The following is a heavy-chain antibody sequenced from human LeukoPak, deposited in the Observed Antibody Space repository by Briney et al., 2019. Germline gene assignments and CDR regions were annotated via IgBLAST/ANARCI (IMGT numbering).Heavy chain of an antibody. J-gene: IGHJ3*02. Sequence: ASVKVSCKASGYTFTVYYMHWVRQAPGQGLEWMGWINPNSGGTNYAQKFQGRVTMTRDTSISTAYMELSRLRSDDTAVYYCARRGYSSSWYFDAFDIWGQGTMVTVSS. CDR2: INPNSGGT. CDR3: ARRGYSSSWYFDAFDI. V-gene: IGHV1-2*02. D-gene: IGHD6-13*01. CDR1: GYTFTVYY.